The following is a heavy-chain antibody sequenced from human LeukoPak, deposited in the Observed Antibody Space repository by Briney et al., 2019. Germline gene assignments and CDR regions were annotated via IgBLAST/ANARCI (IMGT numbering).Heavy chain of an antibody. CDR2: IRYDGSNK. Sequence: PGGSLRLSCAASGFTFSSYGMHWVRQAPGKGLEWVAFIRYDGSNKYYADSVKGRFTISRDNSKNTLYLQMNSLRAEDTAVYYCAKDYYDRSGYYYFDYWGQGTLVTVSS. J-gene: IGHJ4*02. CDR3: AKDYYDRSGYYYFDY. CDR1: GFTFSSYG. V-gene: IGHV3-30*02. D-gene: IGHD3-22*01.